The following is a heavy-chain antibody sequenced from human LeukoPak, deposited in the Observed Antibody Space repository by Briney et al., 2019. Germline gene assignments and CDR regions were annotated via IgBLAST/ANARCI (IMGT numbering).Heavy chain of an antibody. D-gene: IGHD1-26*01. Sequence: ASVKVSCKASGYTFIVYYMHWVRQAPGQGLEWMGWMNPNSGGTNYTQKFQSRVTMTRDTSISTVYMELSRLRSDDTAVYYCARSGNFDYWGQGTLVTVSS. CDR2: MNPNSGGT. V-gene: IGHV1-2*02. J-gene: IGHJ4*02. CDR3: ARSGNFDY. CDR1: GYTFIVYY.